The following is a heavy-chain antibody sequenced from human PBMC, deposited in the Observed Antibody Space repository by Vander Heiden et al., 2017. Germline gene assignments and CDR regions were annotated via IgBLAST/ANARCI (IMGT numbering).Heavy chain of an antibody. Sequence: QVQLVESGAGVVQLGWALRPSCAASGFPFTTYGIHWVRQAPGRGLEWVAHIWYDGDNKYYADSVKGRFTISRDNSKNTVYLQMNSLRPDDTAVYYCARDPSTMDGDYPRYWGQGTLVTVSS. CDR2: IWYDGDNK. CDR3: ARDPSTMDGDYPRY. J-gene: IGHJ4*02. V-gene: IGHV3-33*01. CDR1: GFPFTTYG. D-gene: IGHD4-17*01.